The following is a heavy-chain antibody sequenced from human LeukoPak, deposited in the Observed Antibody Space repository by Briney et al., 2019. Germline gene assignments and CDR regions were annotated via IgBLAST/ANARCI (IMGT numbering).Heavy chain of an antibody. CDR2: ISNNRSDT. CDR3: ARDTLEMATIQFDY. CDR1: GFTLSPYV. V-gene: IGHV3-30*04. D-gene: IGHD5-24*01. J-gene: IGHJ4*02. Sequence: PGGSLRLSCAASGFTLSPYVMHWVRPAPGKGLEWVAVISNNRSDTYYADSVRGRFTISRDNSKNTLYLQINSLRAEDTAVYYCARDTLEMATIQFDYWGQGTLVTVSS.